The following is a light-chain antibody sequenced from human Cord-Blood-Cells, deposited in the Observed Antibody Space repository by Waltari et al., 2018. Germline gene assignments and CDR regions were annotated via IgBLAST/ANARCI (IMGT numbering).Light chain of an antibody. J-gene: IGLJ2*01. CDR1: SSDVGGYNY. CDR2: DVS. CDR3: SSYTSSSTLDVV. Sequence: QSALTQPASVSGSPGQSIPIPCTGTSSDVGGYNYVSCSQQHPGKAPKLMIYDVSNRPSGVSNRFSGSKSGNTASLTISGLQAEDEADYYCSSYTSSSTLDVVFGGGTKLTAL. V-gene: IGLV2-14*01.